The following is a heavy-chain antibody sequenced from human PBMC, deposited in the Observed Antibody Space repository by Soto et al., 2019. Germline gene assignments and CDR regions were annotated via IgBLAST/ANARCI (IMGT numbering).Heavy chain of an antibody. CDR1: GGSISSYY. D-gene: IGHD3-22*01. CDR2: IYYSGGT. V-gene: IGHV4-59*01. CDR3: ARGYYDSSGYYYLNFDY. J-gene: IGHJ4*02. Sequence: SETLSLTCTVSGGSISSYYWSWIRQPPGKGLEWIGYIYYSGGTNYNPSLKSRVTISVDTSKNQFSLKLSSVTAADTAVYYCARGYYDSSGYYYLNFDYWGQGTLVTVS.